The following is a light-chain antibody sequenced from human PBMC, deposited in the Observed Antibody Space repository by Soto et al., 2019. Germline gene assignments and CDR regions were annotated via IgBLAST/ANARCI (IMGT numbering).Light chain of an antibody. CDR1: ESVSSSY. CDR3: QQYGSSPPWT. J-gene: IGKJ1*01. Sequence: EIVLTQSPGTLSLSPGDRATLSCRASESVSSSYLAWYQQKPGQAPRLLIFGASSRATGTPDRFSGSGSGTDFTLNISRLEREDFAVYYCQQYGSSPPWTFGQGTEVEIK. CDR2: GAS. V-gene: IGKV3-20*01.